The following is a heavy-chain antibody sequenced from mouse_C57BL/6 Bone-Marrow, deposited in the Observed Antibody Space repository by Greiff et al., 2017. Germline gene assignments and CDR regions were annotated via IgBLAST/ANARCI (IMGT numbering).Heavy chain of an antibody. V-gene: IGHV1-81*01. CDR3: ARDDYYGSSYLFDF. J-gene: IGHJ2*01. CDR1: GYTFTGYG. D-gene: IGHD1-1*01. CDR2: IYPRSGNT. Sequence: VQVQESGAELARPGASVKLSCKASGYTFTGYGISWVKQGPGQGLEWIGEIYPRSGNTYYNEKFKGKGTLTADNASSTAYMELRSLTSEDSAVYFCARDDYYGSSYLFDFWSEGHTPT.